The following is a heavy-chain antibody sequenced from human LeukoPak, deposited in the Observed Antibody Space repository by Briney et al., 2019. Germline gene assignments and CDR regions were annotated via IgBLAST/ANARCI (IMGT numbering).Heavy chain of an antibody. CDR2: ISSSGSTI. V-gene: IGHV3-48*03. J-gene: IGHJ2*01. D-gene: IGHD1-26*01. CDR3: ARDLSGQTEITYWYFDL. CDR1: GFTVSSYA. Sequence: GGSLSLTCAASGFTVSSYAMNWVRQAPGKGLEWLSYISSSGSTIYYADSLKGRFTISRDNAKNSLYLQMNSLRAEDTAVYYCARDLSGQTEITYWYFDLWGRGTLVTVSS.